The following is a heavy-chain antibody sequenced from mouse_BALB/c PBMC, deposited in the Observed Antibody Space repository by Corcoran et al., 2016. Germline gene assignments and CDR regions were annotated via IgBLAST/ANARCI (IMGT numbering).Heavy chain of an antibody. Sequence: QIQLQQSGPELVKPGASVKISCKASGYTFTDYYINWVKQKPGQGLGWIGWIYPGSGNTKYNEKFKGKATLTVDTSSSTAYMQLSSLTSEDTAVYFCASSGYDYWGQGTTLTVSS. J-gene: IGHJ2*01. CDR3: ASSGYDY. D-gene: IGHD3-1*01. CDR1: GYTFTDYY. CDR2: IYPGSGNT. V-gene: IGHV1-84*02.